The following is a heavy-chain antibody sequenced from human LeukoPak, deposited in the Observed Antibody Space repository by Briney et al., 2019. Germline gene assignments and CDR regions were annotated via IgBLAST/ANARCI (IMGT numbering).Heavy chain of an antibody. J-gene: IGHJ6*02. CDR3: ARHGTYYDFWSGYYYYGMDV. Sequence: SETLSLTCTVSGGSISSYYWSWIRQPPGKGLEWIGYVYYSGSTNYNPSLKSRVTISVDTSKNQFSLKLSSVTAADTAVYYCARHGTYYDFWSGYYYYGMDVWGQGTTVTVSS. D-gene: IGHD3-3*01. CDR1: GGSISSYY. V-gene: IGHV4-59*08. CDR2: VYYSGST.